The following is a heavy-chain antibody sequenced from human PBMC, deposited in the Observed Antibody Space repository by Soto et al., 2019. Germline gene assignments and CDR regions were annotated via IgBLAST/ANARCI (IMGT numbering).Heavy chain of an antibody. Sequence: GGSLRLSCAASGFTFRNHAMHWVRQAPGKGLECLAVIAYDGSNAFYRDSVKGRFTISRDNSKNTLYLHMNSPRSEDTGVYYCARGDREDILVVVGARPGEYGIDIWGQGTTVTVSS. CDR1: GFTFRNHA. J-gene: IGHJ6*02. D-gene: IGHD2-15*01. CDR3: ARGDREDILVVVGARPGEYGIDI. V-gene: IGHV3-30-3*01. CDR2: IAYDGSNA.